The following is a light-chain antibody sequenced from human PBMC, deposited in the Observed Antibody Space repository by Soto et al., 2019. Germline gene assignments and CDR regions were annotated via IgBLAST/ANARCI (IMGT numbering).Light chain of an antibody. CDR3: MQALQTPLT. CDR2: MGS. Sequence: DIVMTQSPVSRPFTLGEPPSISCRFGQSLCHSHEYTYLDWYLQKPGQSPQLLIYMGSTRASGVPDRFSGSGSGTDFTLKISRVEAEDVGVYYCMQALQTPLTFGGGTKVEIK. CDR1: QSLCHSHEYTY. J-gene: IGKJ4*01. V-gene: IGKV2-28*01.